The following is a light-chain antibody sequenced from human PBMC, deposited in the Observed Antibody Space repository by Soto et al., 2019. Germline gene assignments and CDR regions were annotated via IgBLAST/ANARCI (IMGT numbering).Light chain of an antibody. CDR1: SSNIGRNT. Sequence: QPVLTQPPSASGTPGQRVTISCSGSSSNIGRNTVSWYQRLPGTAPKLLIYGINQRPSGVPDRCSVSTSGTSASLAISGLQSDDEAMYYCAAWDDSLSGSVVFGEGTKLTVL. CDR3: AAWDDSLSGSVV. V-gene: IGLV1-44*01. J-gene: IGLJ2*01. CDR2: GIN.